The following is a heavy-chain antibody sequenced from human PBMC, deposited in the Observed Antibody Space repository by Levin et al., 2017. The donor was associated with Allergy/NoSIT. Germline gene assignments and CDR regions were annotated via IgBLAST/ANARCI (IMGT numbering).Heavy chain of an antibody. J-gene: IGHJ4*02. V-gene: IGHV1-2*06. D-gene: IGHD3-16*02. Sequence: GESLKISCKASGYTFTGYYMHWVRQAPGQGLEWMGRINPNSGGTNYAQKFQGRVTMTRDTSISTAYMELSRLRSDDTAVYYCARVAFGGVIVIAYFDYWGQGTLVTVSS. CDR3: ARVAFGGVIVIAYFDY. CDR2: INPNSGGT. CDR1: GYTFTGYY.